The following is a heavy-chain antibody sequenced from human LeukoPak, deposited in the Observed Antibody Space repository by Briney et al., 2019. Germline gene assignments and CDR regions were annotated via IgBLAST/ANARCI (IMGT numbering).Heavy chain of an antibody. D-gene: IGHD3-22*01. Sequence: SVKVSCKASGATFSSYAISWVRQAPGQGLEWMGGIIPIFGTANYAQKFQGRVTITADESTSTAYMELSSLRSEDTAVYYCARDSTDYYDSSGYYYGLSAWRGFDPWGQGTLVTVSS. CDR1: GATFSSYA. J-gene: IGHJ5*02. V-gene: IGHV1-69*13. CDR3: ARDSTDYYDSSGYYYGLSAWRGFDP. CDR2: IIPIFGTA.